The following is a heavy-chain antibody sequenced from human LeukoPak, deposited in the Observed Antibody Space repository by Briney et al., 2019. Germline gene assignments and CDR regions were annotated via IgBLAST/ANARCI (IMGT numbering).Heavy chain of an antibody. CDR2: ISDDGRNK. J-gene: IGHJ4*02. CDR1: GFSFISYG. D-gene: IGHD4-17*01. V-gene: IGHV3-30*18. CDR3: AKRPSDYGDYVAYFDY. Sequence: GGSLRLSCAASGFSFISYGMHWVRQAPGKGLEWVGVISDDGRNKRYADSVKGRFTISRDNSKDTLYLQMNSLRDEDTAVYYCAKRPSDYGDYVAYFDYWGQGTLVTVSS.